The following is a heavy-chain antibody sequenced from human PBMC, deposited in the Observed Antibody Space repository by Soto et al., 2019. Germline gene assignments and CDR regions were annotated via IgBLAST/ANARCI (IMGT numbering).Heavy chain of an antibody. CDR1: GYTFTSYF. Sequence: QVQLVQSGAEVKKPGASVKVACKASGYTFTSYFMHWVRQAPGQGLEWMGIINPSGGSTSYAQKFQSRVTMTRDTSTSTVYMELSSLRSEDTAVYYCARVYCSGGSCYSIDYWGQGTLVTVSS. CDR2: INPSGGST. J-gene: IGHJ4*02. V-gene: IGHV1-46*03. D-gene: IGHD2-15*01. CDR3: ARVYCSGGSCYSIDY.